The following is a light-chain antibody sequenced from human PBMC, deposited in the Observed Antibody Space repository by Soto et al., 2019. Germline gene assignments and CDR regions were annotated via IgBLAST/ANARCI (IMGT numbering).Light chain of an antibody. CDR1: QSVSSY. J-gene: IGKJ5*01. CDR2: GAS. Sequence: EIVLTQSPGTLSLSPGERVTLSCRASQSVSSYLAWYQQKPGQAPRLLIYGASSRATGIPDRFSGSGSGTDFTLTISRLEPEDFAVYYCQQYGSSPRITFGQGTRREIK. V-gene: IGKV3-20*01. CDR3: QQYGSSPRIT.